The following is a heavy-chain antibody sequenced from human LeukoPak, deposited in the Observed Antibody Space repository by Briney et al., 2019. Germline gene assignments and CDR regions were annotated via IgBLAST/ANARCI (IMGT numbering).Heavy chain of an antibody. CDR2: ISWNSGSI. D-gene: IGHD5/OR15-5a*01. Sequence: PGGSLRLSCAASGFTFSSYWMSWVRQAPGKGLEWVSGISWNSGSIGYADSVKGRFTISRDNAKNSLYLQMNSLRAEDTALYYCAKDSLYALDTYYFDYWGQGTLVTVSS. V-gene: IGHV3-9*01. J-gene: IGHJ4*02. CDR1: GFTFSSYW. CDR3: AKDSLYALDTYYFDY.